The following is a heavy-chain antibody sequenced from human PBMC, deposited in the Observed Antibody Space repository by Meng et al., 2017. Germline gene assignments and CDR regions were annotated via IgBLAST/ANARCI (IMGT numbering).Heavy chain of an antibody. Sequence: SVKVSCKASGGTFSSYAISWVRQAPGQGLEWMGGIIPIFGTANYAQKFQGRVTITADESTSTAYMELSSLRSEDTAVYYCARVQITVTTAEGGWYFDLWGRGTLVTVSS. D-gene: IGHD4-17*01. J-gene: IGHJ2*01. CDR2: IIPIFGTA. CDR3: ARVQITVTTAEGGWYFDL. CDR1: GGTFSSYA. V-gene: IGHV1-69*13.